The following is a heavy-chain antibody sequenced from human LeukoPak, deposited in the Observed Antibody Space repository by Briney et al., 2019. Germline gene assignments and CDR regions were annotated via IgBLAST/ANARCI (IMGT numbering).Heavy chain of an antibody. CDR3: ARYSTVKSHGSYYYGMDV. D-gene: IGHD4-11*01. Sequence: ASVKVSCKASGYTFTGYYMHWVRQAPGQGLEWMGWINPNSGGTNYAQKFQGRVTMTRDTSISTAYMELSRLRSDDTAVYYCARYSTVKSHGSYYYGMDVWAKGPRSPSP. CDR1: GYTFTGYY. V-gene: IGHV1-2*02. CDR2: INPNSGGT. J-gene: IGHJ6*02.